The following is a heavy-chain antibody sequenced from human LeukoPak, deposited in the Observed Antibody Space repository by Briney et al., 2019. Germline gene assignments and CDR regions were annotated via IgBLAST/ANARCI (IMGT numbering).Heavy chain of an antibody. Sequence: PGGSLRLSCAASGFTFSSYAMSWVRQASGKGLEWVSAISGSGGNTNYADSVKGRFTISRDNSKNTLYLQMNSLRAEDTAVYYRARGYSSGWYPPDYWGQGTLVTVSS. J-gene: IGHJ4*02. CDR3: ARGYSSGWYPPDY. CDR2: ISGSGGNT. CDR1: GFTFSSYA. V-gene: IGHV3-23*01. D-gene: IGHD6-19*01.